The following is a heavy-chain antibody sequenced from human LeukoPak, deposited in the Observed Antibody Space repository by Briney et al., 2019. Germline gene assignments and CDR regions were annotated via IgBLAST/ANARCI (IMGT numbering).Heavy chain of an antibody. J-gene: IGHJ5*02. CDR1: GGSISSYY. CDR2: IYYSGST. Sequence: SETLSLTCTVSGGSISSYYWSWIRQPPGKGLEWIGYIYYSGSTNYNPSLKSRVTISVDTSKNQFSLKLSSVTAADTAVYYCARFPDGWFDPWGQGTLVTVSS. CDR3: ARFPDGWFDP. V-gene: IGHV4-59*08.